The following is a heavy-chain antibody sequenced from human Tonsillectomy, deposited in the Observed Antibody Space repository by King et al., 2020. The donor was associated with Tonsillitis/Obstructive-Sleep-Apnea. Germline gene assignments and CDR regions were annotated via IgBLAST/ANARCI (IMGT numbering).Heavy chain of an antibody. CDR1: RFTFSSYW. D-gene: IGHD2-15*01. CDR3: ARAGGVVEGDV. J-gene: IGHJ6*01. V-gene: IGHV3-7*04. Sequence: VQLVESGGGLVQPGGSLRLSCAASRFTFSSYWMSWVRQAPGKGPEWVANINQDGGENYYVDSVKGQFTISRDNAKNSLYLQMNSLRAKDTAGYYCARAGGVVEGDVRGKGTTVTVSP. CDR2: INQDGGEN.